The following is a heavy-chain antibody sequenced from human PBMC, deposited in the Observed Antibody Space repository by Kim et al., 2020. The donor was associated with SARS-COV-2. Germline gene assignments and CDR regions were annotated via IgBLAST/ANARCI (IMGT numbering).Heavy chain of an antibody. Sequence: GGSLRLSCAASGFTFDDYAMHWVRQAPGKGLEWVSGISWNSGSIGYADSVKGRFTISRDNAKNSLYLQMNSLRAEDTALYYCAKVIRYGYCSSTSCYEGSYGMDVWGQGTTVTVSS. J-gene: IGHJ6*02. V-gene: IGHV3-9*01. CDR2: ISWNSGSI. CDR1: GFTFDDYA. CDR3: AKVIRYGYCSSTSCYEGSYGMDV. D-gene: IGHD2-2*03.